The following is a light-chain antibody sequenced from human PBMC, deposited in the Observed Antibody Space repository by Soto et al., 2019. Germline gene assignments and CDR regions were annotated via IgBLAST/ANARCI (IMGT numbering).Light chain of an antibody. CDR2: DAS. Sequence: VVAQSLNTLSLSPWDRATLSCRASQSVSRNLAWYQQKAGQAPRLLMYDASGRASGIPDRFSGSGSGTDFTLTINRLEPEDFAVYYCQHYGNSPPSVTFGPGTKVD. CDR1: QSVSRN. V-gene: IGKV3-20*01. CDR3: QHYGNSPPSVT. J-gene: IGKJ3*01.